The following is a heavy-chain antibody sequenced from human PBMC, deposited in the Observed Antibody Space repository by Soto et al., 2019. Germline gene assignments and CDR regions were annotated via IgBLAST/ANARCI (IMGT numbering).Heavy chain of an antibody. J-gene: IGHJ4*02. D-gene: IGHD2-15*01. Sequence: QVQLVQSGAEVKKPGSSVKVSCKASGGTFSTNPISWVRQAPGQGLEWMGGTGSGTGPGNHAQKFQGRLTINVDKSPSTVYMELSSLSSEDTAVYYCARRDSGGFYRYFDSWGQGTLVTVSS. CDR1: GGTFSTNP. CDR2: TGSGTGPG. CDR3: ARRDSGGFYRYFDS. V-gene: IGHV1-69*06.